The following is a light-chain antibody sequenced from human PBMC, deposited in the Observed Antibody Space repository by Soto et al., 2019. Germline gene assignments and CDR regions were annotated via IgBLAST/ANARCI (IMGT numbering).Light chain of an antibody. Sequence: DIQMTQSPSTLSASVGNRVTITCRTSQSINRWLARYQQKPVKAPRLLINDASSLESGVPSRFSGSGSGTEFTLTISSLQPDDFATYYCQQFNAYPVTFGQGTRLEIK. CDR3: QQFNAYPVT. J-gene: IGKJ5*01. CDR2: DAS. V-gene: IGKV1-5*01. CDR1: QSINRW.